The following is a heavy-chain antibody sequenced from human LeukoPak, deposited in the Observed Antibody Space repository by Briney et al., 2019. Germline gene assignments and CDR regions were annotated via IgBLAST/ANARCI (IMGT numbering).Heavy chain of an antibody. D-gene: IGHD3-22*01. CDR3: ARETYDSSGYFSM. CDR1: GFTFSSYE. CDR2: ISSSGSTI. J-gene: IGHJ4*02. V-gene: IGHV3-48*03. Sequence: GGSLRLSCAASGFTFSSYEMNWVRQAPGMGLEWVSYISSSGSTIYYADSVKGRFTISRDNAKNSLYLQMNSLRAEDTAVYYCARETYDSSGYFSMWGQGTLVTVSS.